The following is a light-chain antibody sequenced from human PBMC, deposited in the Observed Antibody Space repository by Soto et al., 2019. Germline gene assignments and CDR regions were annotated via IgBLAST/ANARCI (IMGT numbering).Light chain of an antibody. J-gene: IGLJ2*01. V-gene: IGLV2-14*03. Sequence: QSALTQPASVSGSPGQSITISCTGTTSDVGGYNYVSWYQQHPGKVPKLMIYDVDIRPSGVSNRFSGSKSGNTPSLTISGLQADDEADYYCSSYTTSSTVVFGGGTKLTVL. CDR3: SSYTTSSTVV. CDR2: DVD. CDR1: TSDVGGYNY.